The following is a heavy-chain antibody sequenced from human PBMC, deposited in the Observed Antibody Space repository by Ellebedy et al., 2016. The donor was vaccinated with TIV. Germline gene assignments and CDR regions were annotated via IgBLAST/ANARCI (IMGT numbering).Heavy chain of an antibody. J-gene: IGHJ6*02. CDR3: ARVAGIEYYYYGMDV. D-gene: IGHD3-10*01. V-gene: IGHV4-59*12. CDR1: GGSISSYY. Sequence: MPSETLSLTCTVSGGSISSYYWSWIRQPPGKGLEWIGYIYYSGSTNYNPSLKSRVTISADTSKNQFSLKLSSVTAADTAVYYCARVAGIEYYYYGMDVWGQGTTVTVSS. CDR2: IYYSGST.